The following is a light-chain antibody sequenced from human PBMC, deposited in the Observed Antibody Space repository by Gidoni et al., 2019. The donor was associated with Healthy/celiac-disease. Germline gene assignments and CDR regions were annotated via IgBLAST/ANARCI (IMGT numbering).Light chain of an antibody. CDR1: QSISSY. CDR3: QQSYSTLRT. V-gene: IGKV1-39*01. J-gene: IGKJ2*01. Sequence: DIQMTQSPSSLSASVGDRVTITCRASQSISSYLNSYQQKPGKAPKLLIYAASSLQSGVPSRFSGSGSGTDFTLTISSLQPEDFATYYCQQSYSTLRTFGQXTKLEIK. CDR2: AAS.